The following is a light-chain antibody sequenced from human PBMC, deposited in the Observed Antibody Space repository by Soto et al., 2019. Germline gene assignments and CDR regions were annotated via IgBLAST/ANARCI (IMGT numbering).Light chain of an antibody. CDR2: EVS. V-gene: IGLV2-14*01. J-gene: IGLJ1*01. Sequence: QSALTQPASVSGSPGQSITISCTGTSSDIGGYDYVSWYQQHPGKAPKLMIYEVSNRPSGVSNRFSGSKSGNTASLTISGLQAADEAAYYCTSYTSSSTNYVFGTGTKVTVL. CDR1: SSDIGGYDY. CDR3: TSYTSSSTNYV.